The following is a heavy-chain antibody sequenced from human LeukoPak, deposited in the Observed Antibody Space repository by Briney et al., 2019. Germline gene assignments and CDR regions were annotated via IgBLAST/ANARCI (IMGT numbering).Heavy chain of an antibody. J-gene: IGHJ5*02. D-gene: IGHD2-15*01. V-gene: IGHV4-34*01. CDR3: ASRSDCSGGSCYSGDWFDP. CDR2: INHSGGT. Sequence: SETLSLTCTVSGGSIDNYFWSWIRQPPGKGLEWIGEINHSGGTKYNPSLKSRVTISVDTSKNQFSLKLSSVTAADTAVYYCASRSDCSGGSCYSGDWFDPWGQGTLVTVSS. CDR1: GGSIDNYF.